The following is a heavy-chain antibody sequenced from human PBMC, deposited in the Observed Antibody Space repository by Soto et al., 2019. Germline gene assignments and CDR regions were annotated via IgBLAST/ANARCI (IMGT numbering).Heavy chain of an antibody. CDR2: IYYSGST. CDR1: GGSISSYY. CDR3: ARPRYCSSTSCQGFDP. J-gene: IGHJ5*02. Sequence: SETLSLTCTVSGGSISSYYWSWIRQPPGKGLEWIGYIYYSGSTNYNPSLKSRVTISVDTSKNQFSLKLSSVTAADTAVYYCARPRYCSSTSCQGFDPWGQGTLVTVSS. V-gene: IGHV4-59*08. D-gene: IGHD2-2*01.